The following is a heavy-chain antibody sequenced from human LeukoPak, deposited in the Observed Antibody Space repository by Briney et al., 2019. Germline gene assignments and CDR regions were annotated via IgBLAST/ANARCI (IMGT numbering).Heavy chain of an antibody. V-gene: IGHV3-74*01. CDR2: INSDGSST. CDR3: ASLYGSGSYSNYYYYYGMDV. CDR1: GFTFSSYW. J-gene: IGHJ6*04. Sequence: PGGSLRLSCAASGFTFSSYWMHWVRQAPGKGLVWVSRINSDGSSTSYADSVKGRFTISRDNAKSTLYLQMNSLRAEGTAVYYCASLYGSGSYSNYYYYYGMDVWGKGTTVTVSS. D-gene: IGHD3-10*01.